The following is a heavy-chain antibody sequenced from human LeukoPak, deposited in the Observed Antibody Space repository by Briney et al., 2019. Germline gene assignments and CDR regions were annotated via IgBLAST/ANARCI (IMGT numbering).Heavy chain of an antibody. V-gene: IGHV3-11*01. CDR2: ISSSGSTI. CDR1: GFTFSDYY. D-gene: IGHD3-22*01. J-gene: IGHJ4*02. Sequence: GGSLRLSCAASGFTFSDYYMSWIRQAPGKGLEWVSYISSSGSTIYYADSVKGRFTISRDNAKNSLYLQMNSLRAEDTAVYYCARQDYYDSTDYFDYWGQGTLVTVSS. CDR3: ARQDYYDSTDYFDY.